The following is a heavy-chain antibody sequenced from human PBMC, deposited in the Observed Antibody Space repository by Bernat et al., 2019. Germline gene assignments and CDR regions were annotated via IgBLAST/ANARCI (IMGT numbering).Heavy chain of an antibody. CDR1: GFTFSSYG. J-gene: IGHJ4*02. CDR3: ARDKAYGVFDY. V-gene: IGHV3-33*01. Sequence: QVQLVESGGGVVQPGRSLRLSCAASGFTFSSYGMHWVRQAPGKGLEWVAVIWYDGSNKYYADSVKGRFTISRDNSMNTLYLQMNSLRAEDTAVYYCARDKAYGVFDYWGQGTLVTVSS. D-gene: IGHD4-17*01. CDR2: IWYDGSNK.